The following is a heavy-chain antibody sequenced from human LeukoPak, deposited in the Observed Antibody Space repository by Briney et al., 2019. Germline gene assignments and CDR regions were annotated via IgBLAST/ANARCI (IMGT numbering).Heavy chain of an antibody. CDR2: MNPNSGNT. J-gene: IGHJ5*02. Sequence: ASVKVSCKASGYTFTRYDINSVRQATGQGLEWMGWMNPNSGNTGYAQKFQGRVTMTRNTSISTAYMELSSLRSEDTAVYYCARGSADGDWFDPWGQGTLVTVSS. CDR3: ARGSADGDWFDP. V-gene: IGHV1-8*01. D-gene: IGHD3-10*01. CDR1: GYTFTRYD.